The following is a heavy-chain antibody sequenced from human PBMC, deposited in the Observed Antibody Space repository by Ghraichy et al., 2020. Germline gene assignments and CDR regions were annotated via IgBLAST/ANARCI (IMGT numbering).Heavy chain of an antibody. Sequence: SETLSLTCTVSGGSISSSSYYWDWIRQPPGKGLEWIGSIYYSGSTYYNPSLKSRVTISVDTSKNQFSLKLSSVTAADTAVYYCASLYSGYSYGLGYFDYWGQGTLVTVSS. CDR1: GGSISSSSYY. V-gene: IGHV4-39*01. CDR2: IYYSGST. CDR3: ASLYSGYSYGLGYFDY. J-gene: IGHJ4*02. D-gene: IGHD5-18*01.